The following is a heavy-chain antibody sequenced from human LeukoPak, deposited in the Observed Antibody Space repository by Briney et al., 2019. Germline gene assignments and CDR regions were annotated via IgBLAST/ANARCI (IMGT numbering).Heavy chain of an antibody. V-gene: IGHV3-23*01. CDR2: ISVSGNT. CDR1: GFTLSSYA. J-gene: IGHJ4*02. D-gene: IGHD2-21*01. Sequence: GGSLRLSCAASGFTLSSYAMSWVRQAPGKGLEWVSAISVSGNTYHADSVKGRFTVSRDSSKNTLYLQMNRLRAEDAAVYYCAKAPVTTCSGAYCYPFDYWGQGTLVTVSS. CDR3: AKAPVTTCSGAYCYPFDY.